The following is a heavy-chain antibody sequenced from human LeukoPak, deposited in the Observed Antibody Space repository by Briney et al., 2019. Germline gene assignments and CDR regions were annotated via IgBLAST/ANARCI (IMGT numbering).Heavy chain of an antibody. Sequence: GGSLRLSCAASGFTFSSYGMHWVRQAPGKGLEWVSAISGSGGSTYYADSVKGRFTISRDNSKNTLYLQMNSLRAEDTAVYYCAKTRGGELPPFDYWGQGTLVTVSS. J-gene: IGHJ4*02. V-gene: IGHV3-23*01. CDR1: GFTFSSYG. D-gene: IGHD1-26*01. CDR3: AKTRGGELPPFDY. CDR2: ISGSGGST.